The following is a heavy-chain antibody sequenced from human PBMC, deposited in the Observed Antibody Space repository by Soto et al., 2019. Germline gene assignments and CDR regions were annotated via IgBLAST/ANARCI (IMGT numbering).Heavy chain of an antibody. Sequence: EVQLVESGGGLVQPGGSLRLSCAASGFTVSSNHMSWVRQAPGKGLECVSVIYTGGTTNYADSVKGRFTISRDNFKNTLYLQMNSLRAEDTAVYYCARDSDHRYCSGGSCYSDYWGQGILVTVSS. V-gene: IGHV3-66*01. CDR2: IYTGGTT. CDR3: ARDSDHRYCSGGSCYSDY. D-gene: IGHD2-15*01. J-gene: IGHJ4*02. CDR1: GFTVSSNH.